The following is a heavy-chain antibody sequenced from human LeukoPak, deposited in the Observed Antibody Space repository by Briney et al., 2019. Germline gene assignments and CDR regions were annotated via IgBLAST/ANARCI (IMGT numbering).Heavy chain of an antibody. V-gene: IGHV1-8*01. CDR1: GYTFTSYD. J-gene: IGHJ5*02. CDR3: ARVKSRTANWFDP. D-gene: IGHD2-2*01. CDR2: MNPNSGNT. Sequence: ASVTVSCKASGYTFTSYDINWVRQAPGQGLEWMGWMNPNSGNTGYAQKFQGRVTITRNTSISTAYMELSSLRSEDTAVYYCARVKSRTANWFDPWGQGTLVTVSS.